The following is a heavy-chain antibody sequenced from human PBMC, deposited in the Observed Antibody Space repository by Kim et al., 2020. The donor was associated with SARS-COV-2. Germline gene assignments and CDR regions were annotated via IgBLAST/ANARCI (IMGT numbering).Heavy chain of an antibody. CDR3: AVGLSSRYYYNVMDV. V-gene: IGHV3-30*03. J-gene: IGHJ6*02. CDR1: GFTFISYG. Sequence: GGSLRLSCAASGFTFISYGIHWVRQPPGKGLEWVAVISYDEKNRYYADSVEGRFTISRDNSKNTLYLQMNSLRAEDTAVYYCAVGLSSRYYYNVMDVWGQGTTVTVSS. CDR2: ISYDEKNR. D-gene: IGHD2-2*01.